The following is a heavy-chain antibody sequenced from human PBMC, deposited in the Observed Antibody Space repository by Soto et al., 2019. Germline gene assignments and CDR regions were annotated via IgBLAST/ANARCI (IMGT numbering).Heavy chain of an antibody. CDR3: ASAPAYHRGQLVRWWFDP. CDR1: GGTFSSYA. D-gene: IGHD6-6*01. Sequence: GASVKVSCKASGGTFSSYAISWVRQAPGQGLEWMGGIIPIFGTANYAQKFQGRVTITADESTSTAYMELSSLRSEDTAVYYCASAPAYHRGQLVRWWFDPWGQGTLVTVSS. J-gene: IGHJ5*02. CDR2: IIPIFGTA. V-gene: IGHV1-69*13.